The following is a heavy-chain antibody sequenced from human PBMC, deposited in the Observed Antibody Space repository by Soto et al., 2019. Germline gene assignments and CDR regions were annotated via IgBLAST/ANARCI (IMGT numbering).Heavy chain of an antibody. CDR3: AKVGYCSGGSCHYYYGMDV. J-gene: IGHJ6*02. CDR2: ISYDGSNK. Sequence: QVQLVESGGGVVQPGRSLRLFCAASGFTFSSYGMHWVRQAPGKGLEWVAVISYDGSNKYYADSVKGRFTISRDNSKNTLYLQMNSLRAEDTAVYYCAKVGYCSGGSCHYYYGMDVWGQGTTVTVSS. V-gene: IGHV3-30*18. D-gene: IGHD2-15*01. CDR1: GFTFSSYG.